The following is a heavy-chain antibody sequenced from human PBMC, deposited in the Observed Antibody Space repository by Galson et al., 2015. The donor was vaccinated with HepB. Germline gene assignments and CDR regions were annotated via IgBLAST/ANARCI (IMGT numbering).Heavy chain of an antibody. J-gene: IGHJ4*02. CDR2: INTNTGNP. CDR1: GYTFTSYA. Sequence: SVKVSCKASGYTFTSYAMNWVRQAPGQGLEWMGWINTNTGNPTYAQGFTGRFVFSLDTSVSTAYLQISNLKAEDTAVYYCARSTWFLEYYFDYWGQGTLVTVSS. D-gene: IGHD3-3*01. V-gene: IGHV7-4-1*02. CDR3: ARSTWFLEYYFDY.